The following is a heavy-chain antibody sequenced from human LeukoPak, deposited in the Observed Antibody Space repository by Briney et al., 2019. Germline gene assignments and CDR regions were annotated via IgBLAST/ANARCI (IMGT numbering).Heavy chain of an antibody. J-gene: IGHJ6*02. V-gene: IGHV1-2*02. D-gene: IGHD2/OR15-2a*01. CDR3: AREILGYYYYGMDV. CDR2: INPNSGGT. Sequence: ASVKVSCKASGYTFTGYYMHWVRQAPGQGLEWMGWINPNSGGTNYAQKFQGRVTMTRDTFISTAYMELSRLRSDDTAVYYCAREILGYYYYGMDVWGQGTTVTVSS. CDR1: GYTFTGYY.